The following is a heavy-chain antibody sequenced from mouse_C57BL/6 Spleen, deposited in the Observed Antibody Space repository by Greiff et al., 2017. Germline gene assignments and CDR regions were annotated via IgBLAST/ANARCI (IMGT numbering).Heavy chain of an antibody. V-gene: IGHV5-17*01. Sequence: EVQVVESGGGLVKPGGSLKLSCAASGFTFSDYGMHWVRQAPEKGLEWVAYISSGSSTIYYADTVKGRFTTSRDNAKNTLFLQMTSLRSEDTAMYYCARQGGIWFAYWGQGTLVTVSA. CDR1: GFTFSDYG. CDR3: ARQGGIWFAY. CDR2: ISSGSSTI. J-gene: IGHJ3*01.